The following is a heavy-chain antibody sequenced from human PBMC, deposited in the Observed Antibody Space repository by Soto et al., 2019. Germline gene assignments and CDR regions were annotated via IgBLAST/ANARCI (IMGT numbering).Heavy chain of an antibody. J-gene: IGHJ3*02. Sequence: EWMGIINPSGGSTSYAQKFQGRVTMTRDTSTSTVYMELSSLRSEDTAVYYCAGVFTYYDFWSGYGAFDIWGQGTMVTVSS. V-gene: IGHV1-46*03. CDR2: INPSGGST. CDR3: AGVFTYYDFWSGYGAFDI. D-gene: IGHD3-3*01.